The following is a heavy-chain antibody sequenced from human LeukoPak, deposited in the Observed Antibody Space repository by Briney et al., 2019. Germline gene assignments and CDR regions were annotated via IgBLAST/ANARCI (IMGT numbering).Heavy chain of an antibody. D-gene: IGHD5-24*01. CDR1: GFTFDDYA. Sequence: PGRSLRLSCAASGFTFDDYAMHWVQQAPGKGLEWVSGISWNSGSIGYADSVKGRFTISRDNAKNSLYLQMNSLRAEDTALYYCAKDLRDGYNINYFDYWGQGTLVTVSS. CDR2: ISWNSGSI. J-gene: IGHJ4*02. V-gene: IGHV3-9*01. CDR3: AKDLRDGYNINYFDY.